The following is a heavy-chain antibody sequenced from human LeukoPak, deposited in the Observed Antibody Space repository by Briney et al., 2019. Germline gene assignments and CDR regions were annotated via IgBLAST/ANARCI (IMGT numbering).Heavy chain of an antibody. D-gene: IGHD3-10*01. CDR1: GFTVSSNY. CDR3: ARDRGGSGSSKGVVNY. CDR2: ISGSGSPT. J-gene: IGHJ4*02. Sequence: GGSLRLSCAASGFTVSSNYMSWVRQAPGKGLEWVSAISGSGSPTYYADSVKGRFTISRDNSKNTLYLQMNSLRAEDTAVYYCARDRGGSGSSKGVVNYWGQGTLVTVSS. V-gene: IGHV3-23*01.